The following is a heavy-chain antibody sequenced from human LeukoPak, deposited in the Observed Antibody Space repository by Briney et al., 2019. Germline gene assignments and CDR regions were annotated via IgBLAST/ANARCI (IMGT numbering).Heavy chain of an antibody. D-gene: IGHD3-3*01. CDR3: AKDNYYDFWSGYYRNWFDP. V-gene: IGHV3-9*01. Sequence: GRSLRLSCAASGFTFDDYAMHWVRQAPGKGLEWVSGISWNSGSIGYADSVKGRFTISRDNAKNSLYLQMNSLRAEDTALYYCAKDNYYDFWSGYYRNWFDPWGQGTLVTVSS. J-gene: IGHJ5*02. CDR2: ISWNSGSI. CDR1: GFTFDDYA.